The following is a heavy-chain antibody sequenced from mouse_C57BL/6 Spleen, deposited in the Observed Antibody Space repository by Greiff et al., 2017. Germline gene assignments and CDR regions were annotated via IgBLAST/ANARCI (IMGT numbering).Heavy chain of an antibody. Sequence: EVKLMESGGGLVQPGGSLKLSCAASGFTFSDYYMYWVRQTPEKRLEWVAYISNGGGSTYYPDTVKGRFTISRDNAKNTLYLQMSRLKSEDTAMYYCARYYDGYYDWYFDVWGTGTTVTVSS. V-gene: IGHV5-12*01. CDR3: ARYYDGYYDWYFDV. CDR2: ISNGGGST. J-gene: IGHJ1*03. D-gene: IGHD2-3*01. CDR1: GFTFSDYY.